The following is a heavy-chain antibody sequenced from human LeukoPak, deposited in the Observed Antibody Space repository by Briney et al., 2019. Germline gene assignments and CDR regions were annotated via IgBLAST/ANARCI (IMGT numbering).Heavy chain of an antibody. Sequence: GASVTVSCTASGYTFTGYYMHWVRQAPGQGLEWMGWINPNSGGTNYAQKFQGRVTMTRDTSISTAYMELSRLRSDDTAVYYCARTATQLTGTTTFWWRDYYYMDVWGKGTTVTVSS. CDR1: GYTFTGYY. J-gene: IGHJ6*03. D-gene: IGHD1-20*01. CDR3: ARTATQLTGTTTFWWRDYYYMDV. V-gene: IGHV1-2*02. CDR2: INPNSGGT.